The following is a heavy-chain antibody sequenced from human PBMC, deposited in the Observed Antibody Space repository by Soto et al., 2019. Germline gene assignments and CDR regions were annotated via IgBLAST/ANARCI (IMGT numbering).Heavy chain of an antibody. V-gene: IGHV4-30-4*01. CDR2: IYYSGST. D-gene: IGHD4-17*01. CDR1: GDSISSGDYY. CDR3: AASYGDYCLDY. J-gene: IGHJ4*02. Sequence: QVQLQESGPGLVKPSQTLSLTCIVSGDSISSGDYYWSWIRQPPGKGLEWIGYIYYSGSTYHNPSLKKRVTISVDTSKNQFSLRLTSVTAADTAVYYCAASYGDYCLDYWGQGTLVTVSS.